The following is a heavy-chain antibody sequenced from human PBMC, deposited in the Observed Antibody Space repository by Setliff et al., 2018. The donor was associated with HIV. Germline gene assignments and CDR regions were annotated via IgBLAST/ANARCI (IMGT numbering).Heavy chain of an antibody. CDR1: GYTFTSYV. Sequence: GASVKVSCKASGYTFTSYVMHWVRQAPGQRLEWMGWINAGNGNTKYSQKFQGRVTFTRDTSASTAYMELSSLRSEDTAVYYCAREGKFRYYNYMDVWGKGTTVTVSS. CDR2: INAGNGNT. CDR3: AREGKFRYYNYMDV. V-gene: IGHV1-3*01. D-gene: IGHD3-10*01. J-gene: IGHJ6*03.